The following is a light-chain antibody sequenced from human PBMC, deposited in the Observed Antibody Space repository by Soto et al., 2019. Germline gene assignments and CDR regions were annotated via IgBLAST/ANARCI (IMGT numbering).Light chain of an antibody. CDR3: QQRSNWPPWT. CDR2: DAS. CDR1: QSVSSY. V-gene: IGKV3-11*01. J-gene: IGKJ1*01. Sequence: EIVLTQSPATLSLSPGERATLSCRASQSVSSYLAWYQQKPGQAPRLLIYDASNRATGIPARFSGSGSGTDFTLTNSSLEPEDFPVYYCQQRSNWPPWTFGQGTKVEIK.